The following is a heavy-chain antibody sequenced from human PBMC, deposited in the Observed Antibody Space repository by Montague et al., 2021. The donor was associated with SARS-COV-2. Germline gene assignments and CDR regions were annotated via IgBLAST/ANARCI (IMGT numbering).Heavy chain of an antibody. CDR1: GDSVGVEIVT. CDR3: ARIPVGSKYYFDF. V-gene: IGHV6-1*01. CDR2: TYYRSKWYN. D-gene: IGHD2-2*01. Sequence: CAISGDSVGVEIVTRKWIRHSPARGPEWLGRTYYRSKWYNDYAESVKSRITIDPDTSKHQFSLHLNSVTTEDTAVYYCARIPVGSKYYFDFWGQGTLVTVSS. J-gene: IGHJ4*02.